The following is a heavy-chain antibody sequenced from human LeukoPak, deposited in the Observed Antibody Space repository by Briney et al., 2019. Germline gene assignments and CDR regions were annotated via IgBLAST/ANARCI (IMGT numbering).Heavy chain of an antibody. CDR2: INHSGST. V-gene: IGHV4-34*01. D-gene: IGHD6-13*01. CDR1: GGSFSGYY. J-gene: IGHJ4*02. CDR3: ARGVYIAAAQYGY. Sequence: KPSKTLSLTCAVYGGSFSGYYWSWIRQPPGKGLEWIGEINHSGSTNYNPSLKSRVTISVDTSKSQCSLKLSSVTAADTAVYYCARGVYIAAAQYGYWGQGTLVTVSS.